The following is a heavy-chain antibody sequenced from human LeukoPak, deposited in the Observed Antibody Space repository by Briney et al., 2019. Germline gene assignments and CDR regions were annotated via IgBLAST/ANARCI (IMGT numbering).Heavy chain of an antibody. Sequence: GGSLRLSCAASGFTFSSYSMSWVRQTPGKGLEWVANIRHDGSTKYYVDSVKGRFTISRDNAMNSLYLQMDSLRVEDTAIYYCARSVPYGTTWYGRSDCWGQGTQVTVSS. CDR2: IRHDGSTK. CDR3: ARSVPYGTTWYGRSDC. V-gene: IGHV3-7*03. D-gene: IGHD6-13*01. CDR1: GFTFSSYS. J-gene: IGHJ4*02.